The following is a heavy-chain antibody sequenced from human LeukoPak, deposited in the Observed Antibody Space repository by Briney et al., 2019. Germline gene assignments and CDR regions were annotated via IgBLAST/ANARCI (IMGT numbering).Heavy chain of an antibody. CDR3: ARHSLQWLQYNWFDP. CDR2: IYYSGST. D-gene: IGHD3-22*01. J-gene: IGHJ5*02. CDR1: GGSISSYY. Sequence: PSETLSLTCTVSGGSISSYYWSWIRQPPGKGLEWIGYIYYSGSTNYSPSLKSRVTISVDTSKNQFSLKLSSVTAADTAVYYCARHSLQWLQYNWFDPWGQGTLVTVSS. V-gene: IGHV4-59*08.